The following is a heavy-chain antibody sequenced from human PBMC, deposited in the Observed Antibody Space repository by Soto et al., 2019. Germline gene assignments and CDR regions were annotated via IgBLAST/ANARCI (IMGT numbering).Heavy chain of an antibody. Sequence: ASVKVSCKASGYTFTSYYMHWVRQAPGQGLEWMGIINPSGGSTSYAQKFQGRVTMTRDTSTSTVYMELSSLRSEDTAVYYCAKRRTYRGDAFCVDNWGQGTLVTVSS. V-gene: IGHV1-46*01. CDR1: GYTFTSYY. D-gene: IGHD5-12*01. CDR2: INPSGGST. CDR3: AKRRTYRGDAFCVDN. J-gene: IGHJ4*02.